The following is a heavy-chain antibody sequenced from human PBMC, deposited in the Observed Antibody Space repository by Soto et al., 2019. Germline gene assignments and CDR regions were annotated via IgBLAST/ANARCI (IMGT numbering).Heavy chain of an antibody. D-gene: IGHD2-8*01. Sequence: SETLSLTCTVSGTSISSYYWSWIRQPPGKGLEWIANIHYSGTTNFNPSLASRVTLSVDTSKNQFSLKMTSVTAADRAMYFCARYNSYAIDYWGRGTLVTVSS. CDR1: GTSISSYY. CDR2: IHYSGTT. V-gene: IGHV4-59*01. J-gene: IGHJ4*02. CDR3: ARYNSYAIDY.